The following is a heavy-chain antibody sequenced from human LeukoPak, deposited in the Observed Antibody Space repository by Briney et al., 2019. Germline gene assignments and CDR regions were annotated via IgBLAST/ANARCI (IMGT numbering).Heavy chain of an antibody. D-gene: IGHD3-22*01. Sequence: PGGSLRLSCAASGFTFSSYSMNWVRQAPGKGLEWVSSISSSSSYIYYADSVKGRFTISRDNAKNSLYLQMNSLRAEDTAVYYCARDPDHYYYDSSGYDYWGQGTLVTVSS. CDR2: ISSSSSYI. J-gene: IGHJ4*02. V-gene: IGHV3-21*01. CDR1: GFTFSSYS. CDR3: ARDPDHYYYDSSGYDY.